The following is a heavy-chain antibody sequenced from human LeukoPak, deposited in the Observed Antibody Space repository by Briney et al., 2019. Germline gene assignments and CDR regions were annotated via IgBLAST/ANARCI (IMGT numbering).Heavy chain of an antibody. Sequence: PGGSLRLSCAASGFTFSSYAMSRVRQAPGKGLEWVSAISGSGDSTYYADSVRGRFTISRDNSKSTLYLQMNSLRAEDTAVYYCAKYYYGSSGYSFDYWGQGTLVTVSS. CDR1: GFTFSSYA. CDR3: AKYYYGSSGYSFDY. J-gene: IGHJ4*02. V-gene: IGHV3-23*01. D-gene: IGHD3-22*01. CDR2: ISGSGDST.